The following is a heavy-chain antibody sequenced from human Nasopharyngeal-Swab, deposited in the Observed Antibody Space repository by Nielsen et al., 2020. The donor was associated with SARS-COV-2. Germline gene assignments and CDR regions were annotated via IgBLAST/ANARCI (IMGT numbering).Heavy chain of an antibody. CDR2: FNPEGGKT. CDR1: GFALTELS. Sequence: ASMKVSCKVSGFALTELSMQWVRQSPGKGLEWMGGFNPEGGKTVYSQSFQGRVAMTEDTSTDTAYMDLSSLRSEDTAVYFCATAESGRGPYFFDFWGQGTLVTVSS. J-gene: IGHJ4*02. V-gene: IGHV1-24*01. CDR3: ATAESGRGPYFFDF. D-gene: IGHD3-3*01.